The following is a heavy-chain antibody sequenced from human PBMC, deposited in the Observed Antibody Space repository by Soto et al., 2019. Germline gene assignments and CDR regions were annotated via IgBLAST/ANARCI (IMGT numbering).Heavy chain of an antibody. CDR2: ISGSGGTT. V-gene: IGHV3-23*01. CDR3: AKPTHCSGGSCYVDY. J-gene: IGHJ4*02. Sequence: EVALLESGGGLVQPGGSLRLSCAASGFTFSFYAMTWVRQAPGEGLEWVSGISGSGGTTYYADSVKGRFTISRDNSKNTLYLQMNSLRAEDTALYYCAKPTHCSGGSCYVDYWGQGTLVTVSS. CDR1: GFTFSFYA. D-gene: IGHD2-15*01.